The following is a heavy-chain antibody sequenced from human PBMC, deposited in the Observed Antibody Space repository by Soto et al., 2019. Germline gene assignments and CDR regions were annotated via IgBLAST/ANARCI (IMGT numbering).Heavy chain of an antibody. J-gene: IGHJ4*02. CDR1: GGSISSYY. CDR3: ARQPYSSSWAHFDY. D-gene: IGHD6-13*01. Sequence: QVQLQESGPGLVKPSETLSLTCSVSGGSISSYYWYWIRQPPGKGLEWIGCIYYSGSPNYNPSLKSRVTILVDTSKNQFSLKLSSVTAADTAVYYCARQPYSSSWAHFDYWGRGTLVTVSS. CDR2: IYYSGSP. V-gene: IGHV4-59*08.